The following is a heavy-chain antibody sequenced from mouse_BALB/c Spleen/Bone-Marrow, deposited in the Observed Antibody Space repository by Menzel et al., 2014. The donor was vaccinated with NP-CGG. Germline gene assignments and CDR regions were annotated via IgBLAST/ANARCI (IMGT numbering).Heavy chain of an antibody. J-gene: IGHJ4*01. CDR2: IYPGDGST. Sequence: LVESGPELVKPGASVKMSCKASGYTFTSYYIHWVKQRPGQGLEWTGWIYPGDGSTKYNEKFKGKTTLTADKSSSTAYMLLSSLTSEDSAIYFCARGGGMDYWGQGTSVTVSS. CDR1: GYTFTSYY. V-gene: IGHV1S56*01. CDR3: ARGGGMDY.